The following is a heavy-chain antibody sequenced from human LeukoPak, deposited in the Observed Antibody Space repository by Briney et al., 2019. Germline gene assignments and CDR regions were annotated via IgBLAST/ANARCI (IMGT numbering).Heavy chain of an antibody. J-gene: IGHJ6*03. D-gene: IGHD2-8*01. CDR3: ARGDSLRGLSYYYMDV. CDR1: GGSISSSSYY. V-gene: IGHV4-39*01. CDR2: IYYSGIT. Sequence: SETLSLTCTVSGGSISSSSYYWGWIRPPPGKGLEWIGSIYYSGITYYNPSLKSRVTISVDTSKNQFSLRLSSLTATDTAVYYCARGDSLRGLSYYYMDVWGKGTTVTVSS.